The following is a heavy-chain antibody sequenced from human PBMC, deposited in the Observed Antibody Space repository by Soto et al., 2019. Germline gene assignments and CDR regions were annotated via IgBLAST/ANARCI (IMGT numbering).Heavy chain of an antibody. Sequence: SETLSLTCTVSGGSISSYYWSWIRQPPGKGLEWIGYIYYSGSTNYNPSLKSRVTISVDTSKNQFSLKLSSVTAADTAVYYCARNGDSSGYYPDYWGQGTLVTVSS. CDR3: ARNGDSSGYYPDY. CDR2: IYYSGST. J-gene: IGHJ4*02. V-gene: IGHV4-59*01. CDR1: GGSISSYY. D-gene: IGHD3-22*01.